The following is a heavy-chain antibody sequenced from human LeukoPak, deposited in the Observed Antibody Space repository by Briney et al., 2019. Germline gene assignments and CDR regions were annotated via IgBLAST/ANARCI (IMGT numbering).Heavy chain of an antibody. D-gene: IGHD2-15*01. CDR1: GFTVDSNY. V-gene: IGHV3-66*01. J-gene: IGHJ3*02. CDR3: AGPSGLDAFHI. CDR2: IYSGGRT. Sequence: GGSLRLSCAATGFTVDSNYMSWVRQAPGKGLEWVSVIYSGGRTYYADSVKGRFTISRDNSKNTVYLQMNSLRAEDTAVYYCAGPSGLDAFHIWGQGTMVTVSP.